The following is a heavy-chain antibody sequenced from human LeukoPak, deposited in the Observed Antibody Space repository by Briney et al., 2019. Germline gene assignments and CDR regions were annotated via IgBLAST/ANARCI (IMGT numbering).Heavy chain of an antibody. CDR3: ARDSCSSTSCRKKFDN. CDR2: GYFSGSS. J-gene: IGHJ4*02. CDR1: GDSISSANYY. D-gene: IGHD2-2*01. V-gene: IGHV4-39*07. Sequence: PSETLSLTCTVSGDSISSANYYWGWVRQPPGRGLEWIGSGYFSGSSYYNPSLKSRVTTSVEASKVQFSLKLSSVTAADTAVYYCARDSCSSTSCRKKFDNWGQGTLVTVSS.